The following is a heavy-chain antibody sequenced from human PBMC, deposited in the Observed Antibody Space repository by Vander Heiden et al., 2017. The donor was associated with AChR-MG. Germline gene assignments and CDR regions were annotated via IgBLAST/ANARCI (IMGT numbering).Heavy chain of an antibody. V-gene: IGHV1-2*02. J-gene: IGHJ6*02. CDR2: INPNSGGT. CDR3: ARVVVVANYYYGMDV. CDR1: GYTFTGYY. D-gene: IGHD2-15*01. Sequence: QVQLVQSGAEVKKPGASVKVSCKAPGYTFTGYYMHWVRQAPGQGLEWMGWINPNSGGTNYAQKFQGRVTMTRDTSISTAYMELSRLRSDDTAVYYCARVVVVANYYYGMDVWGQGTTVTVSS.